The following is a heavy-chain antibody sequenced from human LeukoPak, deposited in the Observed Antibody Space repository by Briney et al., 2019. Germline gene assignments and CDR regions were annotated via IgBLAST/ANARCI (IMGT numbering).Heavy chain of an antibody. CDR3: ARGGGSLRQQLVNYYGMDV. CDR1: GGSISGYY. J-gene: IGHJ6*02. D-gene: IGHD6-13*01. Sequence: SETLSLTCTVSGGSISGYYWSWIRQPPGKGLEWIGEINHSGSTNYNPSLKSRVTISVDTSKNQFSLKLSSVTAADTAVYYCARGGGSLRQQLVNYYGMDVWGQGTTVTVSS. CDR2: INHSGST. V-gene: IGHV4-34*01.